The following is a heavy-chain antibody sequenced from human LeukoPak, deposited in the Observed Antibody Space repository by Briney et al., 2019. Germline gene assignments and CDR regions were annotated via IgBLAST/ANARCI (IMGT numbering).Heavy chain of an antibody. J-gene: IGHJ4*02. CDR3: ASWYSSTWYRGFDY. D-gene: IGHD6-13*01. CDR1: GGSISSTNYY. Sequence: SETLSLTCTVAGGSISSTNYYWGWFRQPPGKGLEWIGSIYYSVNTYYNPSLKSRVTISVDTSKNQFSLKLASVTAADTAVYYCASWYSSTWYRGFDYWGQGTLVTVSS. V-gene: IGHV4-39*01. CDR2: IYYSVNT.